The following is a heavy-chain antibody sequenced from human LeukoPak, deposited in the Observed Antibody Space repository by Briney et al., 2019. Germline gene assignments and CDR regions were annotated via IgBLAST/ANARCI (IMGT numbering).Heavy chain of an antibody. CDR3: ARIRLVREGTYYFDY. CDR1: GFSLSTSGMS. CDR2: IDWDDDK. Sequence: SGPAVVNPTQTLTLTCTFSGFSLSTSGMSVSWIRQPPPKALEWLAPIDWDDDKYYSTSLMTRLTISKDTSKNQVVLTMTNMDPVDTATYYCARIRLVREGTYYFDYWGQGTLVTVSS. D-gene: IGHD1-26*01. J-gene: IGHJ4*02. V-gene: IGHV2-70*01.